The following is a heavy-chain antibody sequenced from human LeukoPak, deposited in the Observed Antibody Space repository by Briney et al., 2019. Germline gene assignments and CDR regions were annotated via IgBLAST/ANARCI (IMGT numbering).Heavy chain of an antibody. J-gene: IGHJ4*02. CDR2: IIPIFGTA. D-gene: IGHD2-2*01. CDR3: ARYPYCSSTSCPFDY. Sequence: ASVKVSCKASGGTFSSYAISWVRQAPGQGLEWMGGIIPIFGTANYAQKFQGRVTITADESTSTAYLELSSLRSEDTAVYYCARYPYCSSTSCPFDYWGQGTLVTVSS. CDR1: GGTFSSYA. V-gene: IGHV1-69*13.